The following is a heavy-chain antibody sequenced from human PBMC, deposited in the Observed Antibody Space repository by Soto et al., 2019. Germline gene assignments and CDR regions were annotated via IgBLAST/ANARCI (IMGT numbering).Heavy chain of an antibody. CDR2: INAGNGNT. V-gene: IGHV1-3*01. Sequence: GASVKVSCKASGYTFTSYAMHWVCQAPGQRLEWMGWINAGNGNTKYSQKFQGRVTITRDTSASTAYMELSSLRSEDTAVYYCARATYLRFSYYYYMDVWGKGTTVTVSS. CDR3: ARATYLRFSYYYYMDV. D-gene: IGHD3-16*01. J-gene: IGHJ6*03. CDR1: GYTFTSYA.